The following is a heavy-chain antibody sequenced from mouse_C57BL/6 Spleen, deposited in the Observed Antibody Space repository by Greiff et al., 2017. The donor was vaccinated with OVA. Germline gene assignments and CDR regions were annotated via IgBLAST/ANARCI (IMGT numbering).Heavy chain of an antibody. CDR2: IDPSDSYT. Sequence: VQLQQPGAELVKPGASVTLSCKASGYTFTSYWMQWVKQRPGQGLEWIGEIDPSDSYTNYNQKFKGKATLTVDTTPITAYMQLSSLTSEDSAVYYSARRITTVVAKDDWGQGTTLTVSS. V-gene: IGHV1-50*01. CDR1: GYTFTSYW. D-gene: IGHD1-1*01. J-gene: IGHJ2*01. CDR3: ARRITTVVAKDD.